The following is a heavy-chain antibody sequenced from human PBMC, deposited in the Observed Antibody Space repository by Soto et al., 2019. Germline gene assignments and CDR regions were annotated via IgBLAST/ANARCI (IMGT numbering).Heavy chain of an antibody. D-gene: IGHD6-13*01. CDR2: IYSGGST. Sequence: EVQLVESGGGLIQPGGSLRLSCAASGFTVSSNYMTWVRQAPGKGLEWVSAIYSGGSTYYADSVKGRFTISRDNSKNTLYLQMNILRAEDTAVYYCARARSTAAGLFDYWGLGTLVTVSS. CDR3: ARARSTAAGLFDY. CDR1: GFTVSSNY. J-gene: IGHJ4*02. V-gene: IGHV3-53*01.